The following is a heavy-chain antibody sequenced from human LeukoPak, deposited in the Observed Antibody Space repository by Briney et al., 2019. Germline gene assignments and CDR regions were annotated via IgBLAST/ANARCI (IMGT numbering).Heavy chain of an antibody. CDR1: GFTFSSYG. CDR3: AKDRYGDYDSYFDY. J-gene: IGHJ4*02. Sequence: GGSPRLSCAASGFTFSSYGMHWVRQAPGKGLEWVAFIRYDGSNKYYADSVKGRFTISRDNSKNTLYLQMNSLRAEDTAVYYCAKDRYGDYDSYFDYWGQGTLVTVSS. CDR2: IRYDGSNK. V-gene: IGHV3-30*02. D-gene: IGHD4-17*01.